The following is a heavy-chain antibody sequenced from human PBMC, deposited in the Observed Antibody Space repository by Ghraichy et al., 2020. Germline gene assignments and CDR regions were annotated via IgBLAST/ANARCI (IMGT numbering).Heavy chain of an antibody. J-gene: IGHJ4*02. Sequence: SETLSLTCTVSGGSISSGGYYWSWIRQHPGKGLEWIGYIYYSGSTYYNPSLKSRVTISVDTSKNQFSLKLSSVTAADTAVYYCARFDYGDYYFDYWGQGTLVTVSS. CDR2: IYYSGST. CDR1: GGSISSGGYY. D-gene: IGHD4-17*01. CDR3: ARFDYGDYYFDY. V-gene: IGHV4-31*03.